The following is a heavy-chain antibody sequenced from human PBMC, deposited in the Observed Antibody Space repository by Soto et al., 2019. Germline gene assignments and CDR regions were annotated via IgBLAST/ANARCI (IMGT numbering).Heavy chain of an antibody. CDR1: GYTFTSYG. CDR2: ISAYNANR. V-gene: IGHV1-18*01. Sequence: QVQLVQSGAEVKKPGASVKVSCKASGYTFTSYGISWVRQTPGQGLEWMGWISAYNANRKYAQKLQGRATMTTDTSTSTAYMELTSLRSDDTAIYYCARDSGSRDITSYFYYYNNMDVWGQGTTVTVSS. J-gene: IGHJ6*03. D-gene: IGHD1-20*01. CDR3: ARDSGSRDITSYFYYYNNMDV.